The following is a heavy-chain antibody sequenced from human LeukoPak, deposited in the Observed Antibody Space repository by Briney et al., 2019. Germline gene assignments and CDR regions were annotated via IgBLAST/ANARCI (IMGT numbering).Heavy chain of an antibody. CDR1: GFTFSSYA. D-gene: IGHD3-22*01. J-gene: IGHJ4*02. CDR2: ISYDGSNK. Sequence: GGSLRPSCAASGFTFSSYAMHWVRQAPGKGLEWVAVISYDGSNKYYADSVKGRFTISRDNSKNTLYLQMNSLRAEDTAVYYCARDRSFLHYYDSSGYYGPTDYWGQGTLVTVSS. V-gene: IGHV3-30-3*01. CDR3: ARDRSFLHYYDSSGYYGPTDY.